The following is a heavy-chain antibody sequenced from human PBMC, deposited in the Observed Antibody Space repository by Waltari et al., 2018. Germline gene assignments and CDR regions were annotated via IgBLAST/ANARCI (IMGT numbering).Heavy chain of an antibody. J-gene: IGHJ4*02. CDR1: GGSISSYY. V-gene: IGHV4-4*07. Sequence: QVQLQESGPGLVKPSETLSLTCTVSGGSISSYYWSWIRQPAGKGLEWIGRIYTSGSTNYNPSLKCRVTMSVDTSKNQFSLKLSSVTAADTAVYYCARDHWITIFGVVITHNFDYWGQGTLVTVSS. D-gene: IGHD3-3*01. CDR2: IYTSGST. CDR3: ARDHWITIFGVVITHNFDY.